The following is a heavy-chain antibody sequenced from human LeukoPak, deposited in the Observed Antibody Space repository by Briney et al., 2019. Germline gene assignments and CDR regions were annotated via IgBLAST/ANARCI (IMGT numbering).Heavy chain of an antibody. Sequence: GGSLRLSCAASGFTFSSYSMNWVRQAPGKGLEWVSYISSSSSTIYYADSVKGRFTISRDNAKNSLYLQMNSLRAEDTAVYYCARGWNYVGYWGQGTLVTVSS. D-gene: IGHD1-1*01. CDR3: ARGWNYVGY. V-gene: IGHV3-48*01. J-gene: IGHJ4*02. CDR1: GFTFSSYS. CDR2: ISSSSSTI.